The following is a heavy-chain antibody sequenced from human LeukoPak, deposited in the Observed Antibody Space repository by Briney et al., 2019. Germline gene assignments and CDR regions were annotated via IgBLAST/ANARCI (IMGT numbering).Heavy chain of an antibody. D-gene: IGHD1-26*01. CDR3: ARGSGSYCDY. CDR1: GYTFLSYG. CDR2: ISAYNGNT. V-gene: IGHV1-18*01. Sequence: ASVKVSCKASGYTFLSYGITWVRQAPGQGLEWMGWISAYNGNTNYVEKLQGRVTMTTDTSTSTAYMELSSLRSEDTAVYYCARGSGSYCDYWGQGTLVTVSS. J-gene: IGHJ4*02.